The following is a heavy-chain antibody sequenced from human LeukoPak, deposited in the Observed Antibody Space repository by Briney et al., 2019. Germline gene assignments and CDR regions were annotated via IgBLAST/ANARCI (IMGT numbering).Heavy chain of an antibody. Sequence: ASVKVSCKASGYTFTSYDINWVRQASGQGLEWMGWMNPNSGNTASAQKFQGRVTMTTNTSISTAYMELTGLRSEDTAMYFCARKGLLGSGKPWFDPWGRGTLVTVSS. J-gene: IGHJ5*02. D-gene: IGHD2-15*01. V-gene: IGHV1-8*01. CDR3: ARKGLLGSGKPWFDP. CDR2: MNPNSGNT. CDR1: GYTFTSYD.